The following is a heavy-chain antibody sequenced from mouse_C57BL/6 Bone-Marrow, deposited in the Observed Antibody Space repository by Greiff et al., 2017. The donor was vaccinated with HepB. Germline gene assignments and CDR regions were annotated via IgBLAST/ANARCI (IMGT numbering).Heavy chain of an antibody. V-gene: IGHV5-9-1*02. J-gene: IGHJ3*01. CDR1: GFTFSSYA. CDR2: ISSGGDYI. D-gene: IGHD1-1*01. Sequence: EVQLVESGEGLVKPGGSLKLSCAASGFTFSSYAMSWVRQTPEKRLEWVAYISSGGDYIYYADTVKGRFTISRDNARNTLYLQMSSLKSEDTAMYYCTRDLYGRAWFAYWGQGTLVTVSA. CDR3: TRDLYGRAWFAY.